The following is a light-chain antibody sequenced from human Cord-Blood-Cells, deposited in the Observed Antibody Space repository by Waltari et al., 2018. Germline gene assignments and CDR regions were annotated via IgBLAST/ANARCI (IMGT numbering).Light chain of an antibody. J-gene: IGKJ1*01. CDR1: KSVSSN. Sequence: EIVMTQSPAPLSVSPGERATLSCRASKSVSSNLAWYPQKPGQAPRPLIYGASTRATGIPARFSGSGSGTEFTLTISSLQSEDFAVYYCQQYNNWWTFGQGTKVEIK. V-gene: IGKV3-15*01. CDR3: QQYNNWWT. CDR2: GAS.